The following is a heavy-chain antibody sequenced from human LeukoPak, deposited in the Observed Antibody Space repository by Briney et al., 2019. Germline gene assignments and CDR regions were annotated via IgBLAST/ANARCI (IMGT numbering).Heavy chain of an antibody. D-gene: IGHD4-23*01. CDR3: ATCTNGGNCDAFDI. V-gene: IGHV1-69*04. J-gene: IGHJ3*02. CDR1: GGTFSSYA. Sequence: GASVKVSCKASGGTFSSYAISWVRQAPGQGLEWMGRIIPILGIANYAQKFQGRVTLTADKSTSTAYMELSSLRSEDTAVYYCATCTNGGNCDAFDIWGQGTMVTVSS. CDR2: IIPILGIA.